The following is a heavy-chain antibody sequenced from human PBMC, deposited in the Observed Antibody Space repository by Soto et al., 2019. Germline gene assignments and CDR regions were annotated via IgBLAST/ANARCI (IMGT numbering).Heavy chain of an antibody. V-gene: IGHV1-69*01. Sequence: VQLEQSETEVRKPGSSVKLSCKTSGDSFNDYAISWVRQAPGQGLEWRGGIIPILNLVRYAEKFQGRVTISATDSTGTAYLEVTRLRSEDTATYYCATATESTAGGRVGVWGLGTTVSVSS. CDR1: GDSFNDYA. CDR3: ATATESTAGGRVGV. CDR2: IIPILNLV. D-gene: IGHD3-16*01. J-gene: IGHJ6*02.